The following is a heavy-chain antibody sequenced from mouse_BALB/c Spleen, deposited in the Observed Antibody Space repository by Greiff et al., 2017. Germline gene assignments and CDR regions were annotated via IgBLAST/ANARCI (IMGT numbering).Heavy chain of an antibody. Sequence: EVQLVESGGDLVKPGGSLKLSCAASGFTFSSYGMSWVRQTPDKRLEWVATISSGGSYTYYPDSVKGRFTISRDNAKNTLYLQMSSLKSEDTAMYYCARQGGGTSPYFDYWGQGTTLTVSS. J-gene: IGHJ2*01. V-gene: IGHV5-6*01. CDR1: GFTFSSYG. CDR2: ISSGGSYT. CDR3: ARQGGGTSPYFDY. D-gene: IGHD3-3*01.